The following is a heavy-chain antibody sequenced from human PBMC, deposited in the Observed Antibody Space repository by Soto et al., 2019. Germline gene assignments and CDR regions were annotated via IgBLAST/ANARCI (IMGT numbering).Heavy chain of an antibody. Sequence: ETLSLTCTVSGGSISSYYWSWIRQPAGKGLEWIGRIYTSGSTNYNPSLKSRVTMSVDTSKNQFSLKLSSVTAADTAVYYCARDTITMVRGVIPDYYYGMDVWGQGTTVTVSS. CDR3: ARDTITMVRGVIPDYYYGMDV. D-gene: IGHD3-10*01. CDR2: IYTSGST. CDR1: GGSISSYY. J-gene: IGHJ6*02. V-gene: IGHV4-4*07.